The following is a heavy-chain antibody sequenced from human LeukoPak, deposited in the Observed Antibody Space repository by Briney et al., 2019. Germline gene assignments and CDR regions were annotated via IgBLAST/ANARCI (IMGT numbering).Heavy chain of an antibody. J-gene: IGHJ4*02. D-gene: IGHD1-20*01. CDR1: GFTFSSYS. CDR3: ARVNWNDVLLPDY. CDR2: ISSSSSYI. V-gene: IGHV3-21*01. Sequence: PGGSLRLSCAASGFTFSSYSMNWVRQAPGKGLEWVSSISSSSSYIYYADSVKGRFTISRDNAKNSLYLQMNSLRAEDTAVYYCARVNWNDVLLPDYWGQGTLVTVSS.